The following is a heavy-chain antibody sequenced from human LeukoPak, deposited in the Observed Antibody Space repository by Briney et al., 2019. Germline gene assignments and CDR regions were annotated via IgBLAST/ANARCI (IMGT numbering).Heavy chain of an antibody. CDR1: GFTFSSYW. D-gene: IGHD6-19*01. Sequence: GGSLRLSCAASGFTFSSYWMSWVRQAPGKGLEWVANIKQDGSEKYYVDSVKGRFTISRDNAENSLYLQMNSLRAEDTAVYYCAREGIAVAVYLNYWGQGTLVTVSS. CDR3: AREGIAVAVYLNY. V-gene: IGHV3-7*03. CDR2: IKQDGSEK. J-gene: IGHJ4*02.